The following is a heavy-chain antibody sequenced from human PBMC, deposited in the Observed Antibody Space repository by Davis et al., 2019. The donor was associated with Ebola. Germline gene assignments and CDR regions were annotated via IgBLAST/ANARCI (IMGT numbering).Heavy chain of an antibody. CDR3: ARTGYSNSWPFDY. V-gene: IGHV4-34*01. J-gene: IGHJ4*02. CDR2: VDHSGRT. D-gene: IGHD6-13*01. CDR1: GGSFSGYY. Sequence: PSETLSLTCSVSGGSFSGYYWTWIRQPPGKGLEWIGEVDHSGRTNYNPSLKGRLTISRDTSKNQFSLKVTSVTAADTAVYYCARTGYSNSWPFDYWGQGTLVTVSS.